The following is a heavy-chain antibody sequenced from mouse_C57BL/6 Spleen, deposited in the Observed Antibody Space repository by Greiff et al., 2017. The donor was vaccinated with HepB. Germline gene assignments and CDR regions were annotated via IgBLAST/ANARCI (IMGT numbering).Heavy chain of an antibody. V-gene: IGHV1-74*01. CDR3: ALTVGLHYYAMDY. CDR1: GYTFTSYW. CDR2: IHPSDSDT. Sequence: QPGAELVKPGASVKVSCKASGYTFTSYWMNWVKQRPGQGLEWIGRIHPSDSDTNYNQKFKGKATLTVDKSSSTAYMQLSSLTSEDSAVYYCALTVGLHYYAMDYWGQGTSVTVSS. J-gene: IGHJ4*01. D-gene: IGHD1-1*01.